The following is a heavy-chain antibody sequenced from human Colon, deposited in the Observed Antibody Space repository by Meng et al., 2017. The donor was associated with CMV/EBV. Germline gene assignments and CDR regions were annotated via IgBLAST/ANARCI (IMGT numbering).Heavy chain of an antibody. Sequence: GESLKISCAASGFTFTNYAMHWVRQPPGKGLEWVAVIPFDGNNEHYADSVKGRFTISRDPFKSAVYLQMNSLRPEDTAVYYCVRGSRLLYQMHSPDWGQGTLVTVSS. CDR3: VRGSRLLYQMHSPD. J-gene: IGHJ4*02. CDR2: IPFDGNNE. D-gene: IGHD3-10*01. CDR1: GFTFTNYA. V-gene: IGHV3-30*04.